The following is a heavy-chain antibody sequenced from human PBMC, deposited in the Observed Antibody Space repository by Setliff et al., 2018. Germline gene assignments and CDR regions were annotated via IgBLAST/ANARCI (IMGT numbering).Heavy chain of an antibody. CDR1: GDSIYNHF. J-gene: IGHJ4*02. V-gene: IGHV4-4*08. D-gene: IGHD2-15*01. CDR2: IYSTGST. CDR3: ARGLNSVSWTFAY. Sequence: KPSETLSLTCTVSGDSIYNHFWSWVRQPPGKGLEWIGYIYSTGSTNYNPSLKSRVAISIDTSKNQFSLKVNSVTAADTAIYYCARGLNSVSWTFAYWGQGSLVTVSS.